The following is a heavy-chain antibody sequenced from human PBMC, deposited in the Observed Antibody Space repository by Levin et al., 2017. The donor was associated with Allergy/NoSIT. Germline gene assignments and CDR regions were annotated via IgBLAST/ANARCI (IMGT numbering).Heavy chain of an antibody. Sequence: GESLKISCKASGYTFTGYYIHWVRQAPGQGLEWMGWINPDTGGTNYAQRFQGRVTMTRDTSMNTVYMELSRLRSDDTAVYYCARRTDYYDSGTHYIPDYYYGMDVWGQGTTVTVSS. V-gene: IGHV1-2*02. CDR1: GYTFTGYY. D-gene: IGHD3-10*01. J-gene: IGHJ6*02. CDR2: INPDTGGT. CDR3: ARRTDYYDSGTHYIPDYYYGMDV.